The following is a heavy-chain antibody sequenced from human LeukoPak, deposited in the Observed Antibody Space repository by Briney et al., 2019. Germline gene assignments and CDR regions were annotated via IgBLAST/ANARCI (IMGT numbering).Heavy chain of an antibody. CDR2: IYYSGST. CDR1: GGSISSYY. V-gene: IGHV4-59*01. CDR3: ARTLSGSYRDYYYYGMDV. D-gene: IGHD1-26*01. Sequence: SETLSLTCTVSGGSISSYYWSWIRQPPGKGLEWIGYIYYSGSTNYNPSLKSRVTISVDTSKNQFSLKLSSVTAADTAVYYCARTLSGSYRDYYYYGMDVWGQGTTVTVSS. J-gene: IGHJ6*02.